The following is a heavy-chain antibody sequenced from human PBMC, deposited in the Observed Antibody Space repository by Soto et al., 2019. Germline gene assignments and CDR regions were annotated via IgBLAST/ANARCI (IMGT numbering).Heavy chain of an antibody. CDR2: LNAGYGNT. Sequence: XSVNVSFKASGYSFTKYAIPWVRQAPGQSRGRMGWLNAGYGNTKYSQMSQGRVTITRDTSASTANMELSSLRSEDTAVYYCARGPYGYYYDSSGYYQREFDYWSLGTLVTVSS. D-gene: IGHD3-22*01. J-gene: IGHJ4*02. CDR3: ARGPYGYYYDSSGYYQREFDY. CDR1: GYSFTKYA. V-gene: IGHV1-3*01.